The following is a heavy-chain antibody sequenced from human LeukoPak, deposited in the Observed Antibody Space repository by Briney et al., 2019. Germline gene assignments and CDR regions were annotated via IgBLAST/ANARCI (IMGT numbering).Heavy chain of an antibody. V-gene: IGHV1-18*01. CDR1: GYTFTSYG. CDR2: ISAYNGNT. CDR3: ARDTFNYYDSSGHDAFDI. D-gene: IGHD3-22*01. J-gene: IGHJ3*02. Sequence: ASVKVSCKASGYTFTSYGISWVRQAPGQGLEWMGWISAYNGNTNYAQKLQGRVTVATDTSTSTAYMELRSLRSDDTAVYYCARDTFNYYDSSGHDAFDIWGQGTMVTVSS.